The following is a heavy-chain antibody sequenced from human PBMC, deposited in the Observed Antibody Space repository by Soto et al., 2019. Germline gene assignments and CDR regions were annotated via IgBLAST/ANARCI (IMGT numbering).Heavy chain of an antibody. CDR2: VSRAGTYT. V-gene: IGHV3-23*01. CDR1: GFTFSSYA. Sequence: EVQLLESGGDVVRPGGSLRLSCAASGFTFSSYAMGWVRQAPGKGLEWVAGVSRAGTYTFYANSVRGRFSISRDNSRDTVELYMNALRGDDTAVYFCVKYTVTEDVGESWGQGTLVSVSS. D-gene: IGHD3-16*01. J-gene: IGHJ5*02. CDR3: VKYTVTEDVGES.